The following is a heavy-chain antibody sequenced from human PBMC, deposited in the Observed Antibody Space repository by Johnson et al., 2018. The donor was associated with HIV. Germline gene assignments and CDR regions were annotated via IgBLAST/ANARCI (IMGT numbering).Heavy chain of an antibody. CDR3: ARACRDGYTCDAFDI. D-gene: IGHD5-24*01. CDR2: IYDGSNK. CDR1: GFIFSSYA. Sequence: VQLVESGGGVVQPGRSLRLSCAASGFIFSSYAMHWVRQAPGKGLEWVAVIYDGSNKYYADSVKGRFTISRDNSKNTLYLQRNSLRAEDTAVYYCARACRDGYTCDAFDIWGQGTMVTVSS. V-gene: IGHV3-30*14. J-gene: IGHJ3*02.